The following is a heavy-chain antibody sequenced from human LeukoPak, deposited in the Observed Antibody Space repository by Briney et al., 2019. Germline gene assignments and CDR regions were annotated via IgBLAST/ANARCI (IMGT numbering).Heavy chain of an antibody. CDR3: ARVLTAMGSNWFDP. V-gene: IGHV4-34*01. D-gene: IGHD2-21*02. Sequence: SETLSLTCAVYGGSFSGYYWSWIRQPPGKGLEWIGEINHSGSTNYNPSLKSRVTISVDTSKNQFSLKLSSVTAADTAVYYCARVLTAMGSNWFDPWGQGTLVTVSS. CDR2: INHSGST. J-gene: IGHJ5*02. CDR1: GGSFSGYY.